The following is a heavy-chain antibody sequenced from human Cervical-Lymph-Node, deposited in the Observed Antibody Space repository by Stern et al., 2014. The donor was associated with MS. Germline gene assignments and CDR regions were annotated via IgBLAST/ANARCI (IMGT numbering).Heavy chain of an antibody. D-gene: IGHD3-22*01. CDR3: LRRGDSGGYDTFDI. J-gene: IGHJ3*02. CDR2: IYPGDSDT. V-gene: IGHV5-51*01. Sequence: MQLVQSGAEVKKPGESLKISCKTSGYSFSNFWIGWVRQMPGKGLEWMGIIYPGDSDTTYSPSFQGQVTISAAQSISTAYLQWRSLKASDTAIYYCLRRGDSGGYDTFDIWGQGTMLIVSS. CDR1: GYSFSNFW.